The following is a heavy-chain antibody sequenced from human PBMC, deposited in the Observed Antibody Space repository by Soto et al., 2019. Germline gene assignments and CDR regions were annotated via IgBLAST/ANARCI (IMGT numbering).Heavy chain of an antibody. Sequence: XESLSLSCAASGFPFNTYSRNWVRQAPGKGLEWVSVISGSGDDTYYADTVKGRFTISRDNSKNTLFLQMDSLRPEDTAIYYCAKGGTTGTTNSHFWYFDPWGRGTLVTVSS. CDR1: GFPFNTYS. CDR2: ISGSGDDT. CDR3: AKGGTTGTTNSHFWYFDP. V-gene: IGHV3-23*01. D-gene: IGHD1-1*01. J-gene: IGHJ2*01.